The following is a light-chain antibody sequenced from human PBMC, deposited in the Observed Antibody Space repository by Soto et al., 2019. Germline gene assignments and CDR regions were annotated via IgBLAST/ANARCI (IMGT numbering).Light chain of an antibody. CDR3: ASWDDSLYGVI. CDR1: SSDVGSYDY. Sequence: QSALIQPPSVSGSPGQSVTISCTGTSSDVGSYDYVSWYQQHPGTVPKPMIYNVNTRPSGVPDRFSGSKSGTSASLAISGLQSEDEANYYCASWDDSLYGVIFGGGTKVTVL. J-gene: IGLJ2*01. V-gene: IGLV2-11*01. CDR2: NVN.